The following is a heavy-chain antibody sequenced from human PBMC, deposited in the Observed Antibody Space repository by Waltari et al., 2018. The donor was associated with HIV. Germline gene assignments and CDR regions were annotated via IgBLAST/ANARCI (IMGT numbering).Heavy chain of an antibody. D-gene: IGHD3-10*01. CDR3: VKDTALIRGVIHFYGMDV. Sequence: EVQLLESGGGFVQPGGSLRLACAASGFTFSTYDMTWVRQAPGKVREWVAVMSGSSDKTYYADSVKGRFTTSRDNSENTRYRQMNSLRSEDTAIYYCVKDTALIRGVIHFYGMDVWGQGTTVTVSS. CDR2: MSGSSDKT. J-gene: IGHJ6*02. CDR1: GFTFSTYD. V-gene: IGHV3-23*01.